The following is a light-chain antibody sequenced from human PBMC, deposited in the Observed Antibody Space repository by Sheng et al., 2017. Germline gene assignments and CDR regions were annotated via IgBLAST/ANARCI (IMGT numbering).Light chain of an antibody. CDR1: QYISNF. CDR3: QHLRAWPLT. Sequence: VLTQSPATLSLSPGERVTLFCRASQYISNFVAWYQHRPGQGPRLLIHDASNRATGVPGKFSGSGFGTDFSLTINTLEPEDSAIYYCQHLRAWPLTFGGGTEGGD. J-gene: IGKJ4*01. CDR2: DAS. V-gene: IGKV3-11*01.